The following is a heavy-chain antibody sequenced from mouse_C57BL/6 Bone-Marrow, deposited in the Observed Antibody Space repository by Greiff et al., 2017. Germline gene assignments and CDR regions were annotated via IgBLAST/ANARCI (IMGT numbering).Heavy chain of an antibody. Sequence: EVQVVESGGGLVQPKGSLKLSCAASGFSFNTYAMNWVRQAPGKGLEWVARIRSKSNNYATYYADSVKDRFTISRDDSESMLYLQMNNLKTEDTAMYYCVRHKRLDAMDYWGQGTSVTVSS. CDR3: VRHKRLDAMDY. V-gene: IGHV10-1*01. J-gene: IGHJ4*01. CDR1: GFSFNTYA. CDR2: IRSKSNNYAT.